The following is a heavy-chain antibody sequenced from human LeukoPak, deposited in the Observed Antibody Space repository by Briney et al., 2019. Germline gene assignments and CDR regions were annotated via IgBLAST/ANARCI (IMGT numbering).Heavy chain of an antibody. CDR1: GGSINSYY. V-gene: IGHV4-59*01. CDR3: ATARKRTYYYMDV. J-gene: IGHJ6*03. Sequence: SETLSLTCTVSGGSINSYYWSWIRQPPGKGLEWIGYIYYSGSTNYNPSLKSRVTISVDTSKNQFSLRLSSVTAADTAVYYCATARKRTYYYMDVWGKGTTVTISS. D-gene: IGHD6-25*01. CDR2: IYYSGST.